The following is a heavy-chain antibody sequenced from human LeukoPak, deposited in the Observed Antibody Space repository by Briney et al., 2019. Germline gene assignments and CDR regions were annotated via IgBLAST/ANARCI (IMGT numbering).Heavy chain of an antibody. CDR2: IYYSGST. J-gene: IGHJ4*02. CDR1: GGSISSYY. V-gene: IGHV4-59*01. Sequence: SETLSLTCTVSGGSISSYYWSWIRQPPGKGLEWIGYIYYSGSTNYNPSLKSRVTISVDTSKSQFSLKLSSVTAADTAVYYCAREYAHYDILTGYSPEYYFDYWGQGTLVTVSS. CDR3: AREYAHYDILTGYSPEYYFDY. D-gene: IGHD3-9*01.